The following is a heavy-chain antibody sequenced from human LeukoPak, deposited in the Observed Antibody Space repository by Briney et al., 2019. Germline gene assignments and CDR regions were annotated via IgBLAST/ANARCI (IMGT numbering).Heavy chain of an antibody. V-gene: IGHV4-59*08. CDR2: SHYSAST. D-gene: IGHD2-15*01. J-gene: IGHJ3*02. CDR3: ARLPGCSGGSCYRAFDM. CDR1: GGSISSYY. Sequence: VKPSETLSLTCTVSGGSISSYYWSWIRQPPGKGLEWIGYSHYSASTNYNPSLKSRVTISVDTSKNQFSLRLSSVTAADTAVYYCARLPGCSGGSCYRAFDMWGQGTMVTVSS.